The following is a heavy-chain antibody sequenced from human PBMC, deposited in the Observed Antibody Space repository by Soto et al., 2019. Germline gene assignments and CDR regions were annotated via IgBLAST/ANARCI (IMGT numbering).Heavy chain of an antibody. D-gene: IGHD3-16*02. V-gene: IGHV4-39*01. CDR2: IYYSGTT. Sequence: SETRSLTCIVSGGSISSSSYYWGWILQPPGKGLEGIGSIYYSGTTYYNPSLKSRVTISVDTAKNQCSLKPSSLTAADTAVFYCARNRDRNWFDPWGQGTLVTVSS. CDR1: GGSISSSSYY. J-gene: IGHJ5*02. CDR3: ARNRDRNWFDP.